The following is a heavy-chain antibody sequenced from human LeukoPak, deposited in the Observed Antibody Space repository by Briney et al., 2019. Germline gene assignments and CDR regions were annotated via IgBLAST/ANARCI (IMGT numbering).Heavy chain of an antibody. CDR1: GVTFSSYE. Sequence: PGGSLRLSCAASGVTFSSYEMNWVRQAPGKGLEWVSYISSSGSTIYYADSVKGRFTISRDNAKNSLYLQMNSLRAEDTAVYYCARGGDWYFDYWGQGTLVTVSS. V-gene: IGHV3-48*03. D-gene: IGHD3-9*01. CDR2: ISSSGSTI. CDR3: ARGGDWYFDY. J-gene: IGHJ4*02.